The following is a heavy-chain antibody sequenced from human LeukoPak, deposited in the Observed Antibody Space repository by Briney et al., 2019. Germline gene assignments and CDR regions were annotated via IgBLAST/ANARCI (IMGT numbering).Heavy chain of an antibody. J-gene: IGHJ4*02. CDR1: GGSISSYY. D-gene: IGHD3-16*01. CDR2: IFHSGAT. Sequence: SGTLSLTCTISGGSISSYYWSWIRQPPGRGLEWIGYIFHSGATNYSPSLKSRVTMSVDTSKNQFSLRSRSVTAADTAVYYCARDASLGPFDSWGQGIQVTVSS. CDR3: ARDASLGPFDS. V-gene: IGHV4-59*01.